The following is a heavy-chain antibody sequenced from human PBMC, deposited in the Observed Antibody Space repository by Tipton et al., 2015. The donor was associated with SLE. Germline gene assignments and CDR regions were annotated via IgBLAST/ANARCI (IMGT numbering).Heavy chain of an antibody. D-gene: IGHD3-10*01. V-gene: IGHV4-34*01. CDR2: ITHSGST. Sequence: TLSLTCAVYGGSFSGYYWSWIRQPPGKGLEWIGEITHSGSTNYSPSLKSRVTISVDTSKNQFSLNLSSVTGADTAMYYCARLLPSLSCFDYWGQGTLVTVSS. CDR1: GGSFSGYY. J-gene: IGHJ4*02. CDR3: ARLLPSLSCFDY.